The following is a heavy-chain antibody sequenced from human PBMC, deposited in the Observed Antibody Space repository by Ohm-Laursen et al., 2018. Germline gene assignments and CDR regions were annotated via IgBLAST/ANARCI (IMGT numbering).Heavy chain of an antibody. D-gene: IGHD6-13*01. J-gene: IGHJ4*01. CDR3: VRGGRYGNF. V-gene: IGHV3-53*01. CDR2: IYTGGST. CDR1: GFIVSSTY. Sequence: SLRLSCTASGFIVSSTYMDWVRQAPGKGLEYVAVIYTGGSTDYADSVKGRFTISRDKAKNSLFLEMNNLRAEDSALYYCVRGGRYGNFWGQGTLVTVSS.